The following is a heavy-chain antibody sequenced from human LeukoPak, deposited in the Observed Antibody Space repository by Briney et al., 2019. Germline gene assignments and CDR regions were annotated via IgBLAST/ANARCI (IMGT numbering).Heavy chain of an antibody. CDR2: INPNSGGT. CDR3: ARDGDSSSLGYFDY. D-gene: IGHD6-6*01. J-gene: IGHJ4*02. CDR1: GYTFTGYY. Sequence: GASVKVSCKASGYTFTGYYMHLVRQAPGQGLEWMGWINPNSGGTNYAQKFQGRVTMTRDTSISTAYMELSRLRSDDTAVYYCARDGDSSSLGYFDYSGQGTLVTVSS. V-gene: IGHV1-2*02.